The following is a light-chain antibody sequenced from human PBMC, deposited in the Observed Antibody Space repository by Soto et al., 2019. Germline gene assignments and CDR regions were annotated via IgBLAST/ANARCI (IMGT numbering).Light chain of an antibody. J-gene: IGKJ1*01. Sequence: EIVLTQSPGTLSLSPGERATLSCRASQSVSSSYLAWYQQKPGQAPRLLIYGASSRATGIPDRFSGSGSGTDFTLTISRLEPEDFAVYYCQHSKTVGQGNKVDIK. CDR3: QHSKT. CDR2: GAS. CDR1: QSVSSSY. V-gene: IGKV3-20*01.